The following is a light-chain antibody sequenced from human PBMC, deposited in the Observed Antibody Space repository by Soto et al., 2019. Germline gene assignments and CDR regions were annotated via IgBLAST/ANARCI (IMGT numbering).Light chain of an antibody. CDR1: QSISSY. CDR2: AAS. J-gene: IGKJ5*01. Sequence: DIQMTQSPSSLSASVGDRVTITCRASQSISSYLNWYQQKPGKAPKLLIYAASSLQSGVPSRFSGSGSGTDFTLTISSLQPEDFATYYCQQSYSTPGGEITFGQGTRLEIK. V-gene: IGKV1-39*01. CDR3: QQSYSTPGGEIT.